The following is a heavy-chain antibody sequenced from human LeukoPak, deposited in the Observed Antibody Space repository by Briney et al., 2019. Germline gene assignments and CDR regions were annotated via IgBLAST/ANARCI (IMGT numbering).Heavy chain of an antibody. CDR2: ISYDGSQK. J-gene: IGHJ4*02. Sequence: VISYDGSQKYHADSVKGRFTISRDNSKNTVYLQMNSLRAEDTAVFYCARANSSSWHYFDYWGQGTLVTVSS. D-gene: IGHD6-13*01. CDR3: ARANSSSWHYFDY. V-gene: IGHV3-30*01.